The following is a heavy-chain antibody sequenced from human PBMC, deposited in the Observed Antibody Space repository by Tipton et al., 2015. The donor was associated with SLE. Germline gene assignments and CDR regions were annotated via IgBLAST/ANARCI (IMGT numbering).Heavy chain of an antibody. V-gene: IGHV3-33*07. Sequence: SLRLSCAASGFTFSSYGMYWVRQAPGKGLEWVAVIWYDGTNPYYADSVKGRFTISRDNSNNTLYLQMNSLRPEDTAVYFCARSGADGYYFHYWGQGTLVTVSS. CDR1: GFTFSSYG. CDR3: ARSGADGYYFHY. CDR2: IWYDGTNP. J-gene: IGHJ4*02. D-gene: IGHD3-10*01.